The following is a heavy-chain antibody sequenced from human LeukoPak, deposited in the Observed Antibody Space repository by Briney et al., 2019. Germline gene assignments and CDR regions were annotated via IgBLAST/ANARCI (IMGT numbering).Heavy chain of an antibody. Sequence: GESLKISCKGSGYSFTSYWIGWVRQMPGKGLEWMGIIYPGDSDTRYSPSFQGQVTISADKSISTAYLQWSSLKASDTAMYYYARQSWYVNNWFDPWGQGTLVTVSS. CDR3: ARQSWYVNNWFDP. J-gene: IGHJ5*02. CDR2: IYPGDSDT. V-gene: IGHV5-51*01. D-gene: IGHD6-13*01. CDR1: GYSFTSYW.